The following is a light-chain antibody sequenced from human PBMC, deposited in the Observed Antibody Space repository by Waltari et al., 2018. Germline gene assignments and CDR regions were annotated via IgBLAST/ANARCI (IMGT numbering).Light chain of an antibody. CDR1: QNIGDR. V-gene: IGKV6-21*01. CDR2: YAS. Sequence: EIVLTQSPDFQSVTPKEKVTITCRASQNIGDRLHWYQQKPGQSPNLLIKYASQSFSGVSSRFSGSGSGTDFTLTINSLEPEDAATYYCHHSSGLPYTFGQGTKLEIK. CDR3: HHSSGLPYT. J-gene: IGKJ2*01.